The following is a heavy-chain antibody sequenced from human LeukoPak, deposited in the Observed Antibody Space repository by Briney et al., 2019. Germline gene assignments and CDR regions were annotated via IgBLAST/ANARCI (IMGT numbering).Heavy chain of an antibody. J-gene: IGHJ4*02. D-gene: IGHD2-15*01. CDR1: EFTFSAYT. CDR2: ISPTGSTM. Sequence: GGSLRLSCATSEFTFSAYTMNWVRQAPGKGLEWVGYISPTGSTMFYAGSVKGRFTISRDNADNSLYLQMKSLRVEDTAMYYCVRGGWRIIETGGDSWGQGTLVTVSS. CDR3: VRGGWRIIETGGDS. V-gene: IGHV3-48*04.